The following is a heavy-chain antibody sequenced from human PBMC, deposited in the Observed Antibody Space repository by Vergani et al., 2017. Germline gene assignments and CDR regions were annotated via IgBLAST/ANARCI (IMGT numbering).Heavy chain of an antibody. D-gene: IGHD3-9*01. J-gene: IGHJ4*02. CDR2: INPSGGHT. Sequence: QVQLVQSGVEVKKPGASVKVSCKTSGYTFSNYYMHWVRQAPGQGLEWMGIINPSGGHTNYAQKFQGRVTMTRDTSTSTVYMELSSLRSEDTAIYYCARGDYGILTGYRYWGQGTLVTVSA. CDR1: GYTFSNYY. V-gene: IGHV1-46*03. CDR3: ARGDYGILTGYRY.